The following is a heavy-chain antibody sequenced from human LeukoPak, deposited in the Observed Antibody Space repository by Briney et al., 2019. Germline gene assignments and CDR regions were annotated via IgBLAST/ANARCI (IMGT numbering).Heavy chain of an antibody. J-gene: IGHJ6*03. D-gene: IGHD3-3*01. Sequence: SVKVSCKASGGTFSSHAISWVRQAPGQGLEWMGGIIPIFGTANYAQKFQGRVTITADESTSTAYMELSSLRSEDTAVYYCAREGAFWSADTNAHGYYYYMDVWGKGTTVTVSS. CDR3: AREGAFWSADTNAHGYYYYMDV. CDR2: IIPIFGTA. CDR1: GGTFSSHA. V-gene: IGHV1-69*13.